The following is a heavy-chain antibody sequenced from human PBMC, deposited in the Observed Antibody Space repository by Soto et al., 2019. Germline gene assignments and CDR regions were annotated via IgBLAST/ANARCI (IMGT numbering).Heavy chain of an antibody. J-gene: IGHJ5*02. CDR3: ACYYDSRSDP. D-gene: IGHD3-22*01. CDR1: GGTFSSYA. CDR2: IIPIFGTA. Sequence: ASVKVSCKASGGTFSSYAISWVRQAPGQGLEWMGGIIPIFGTANYAQKLQGRVTITAEKSTSTAYMALRSLRSEDTAVYHRACYYDSRSDPWGQGPLVTVSS. V-gene: IGHV1-69*06.